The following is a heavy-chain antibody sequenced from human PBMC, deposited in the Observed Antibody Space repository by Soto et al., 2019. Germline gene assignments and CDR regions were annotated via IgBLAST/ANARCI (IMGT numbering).Heavy chain of an antibody. CDR2: VSAYHCER. CDR3: SRGTSIPASGDY. CDR1: GYTFTNYG. V-gene: IGHV1-18*01. J-gene: IGHJ4*01. Sequence: QVQLVQSGAEVKKPGASVKVSCKASGYTFTNYGINWVRQAPGQGLEWLGWVSAYHCERTYAQRVQASVIMTTDTSTTTAYMELRSLRSDDTAVYYCSRGTSIPASGDYWGQGTLVTVSS. D-gene: IGHD6-6*01.